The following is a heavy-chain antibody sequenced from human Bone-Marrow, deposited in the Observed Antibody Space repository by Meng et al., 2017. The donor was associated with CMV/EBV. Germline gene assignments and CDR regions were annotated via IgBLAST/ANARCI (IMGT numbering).Heavy chain of an antibody. J-gene: IGHJ4*02. CDR1: GGTFSSYA. D-gene: IGHD3-10*01. V-gene: IGHV1-69*10. CDR2: IIPILGIA. CDR3: ARDPGGELLSSFDY. Sequence: SVKVSCKASGGTFSSYAISWVRQAPGQGREWMGGIIPILGIANYAQKFQGRVTMTRDTSTSTVYMELSSLRSEDTAVYYCARDPGGELLSSFDYWGQGTLVTVSS.